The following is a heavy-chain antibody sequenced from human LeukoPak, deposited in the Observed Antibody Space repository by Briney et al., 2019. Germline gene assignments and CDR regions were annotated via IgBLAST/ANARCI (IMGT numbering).Heavy chain of an antibody. J-gene: IGHJ3*02. Sequence: GESLKISCKGSGYSFTSYWIGWVRQMPGKGLEWMGIIYPGDSDTRYSPSFQGQVTISADKSISTAYLQWSSLKASDTAMYYCARLQADDSSGHGAFDIWGQGTMVTVSS. CDR2: IYPGDSDT. CDR3: ARLQADDSSGHGAFDI. CDR1: GYSFTSYW. V-gene: IGHV5-51*01. D-gene: IGHD3-22*01.